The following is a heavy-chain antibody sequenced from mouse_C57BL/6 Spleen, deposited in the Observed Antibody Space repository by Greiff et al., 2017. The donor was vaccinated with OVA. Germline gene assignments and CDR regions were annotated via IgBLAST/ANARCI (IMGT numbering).Heavy chain of an antibody. Sequence: EVQLQESGPGMVKPSQSLSLTCTVTGYSITSGYDWHWIRHFPGNKLEWMGYISYSGSTNYNPSPKSRISITHDTSKNHFFLKLNSVTTEDTATYYCARGTTVLDYWGQGTTLTVSS. CDR1: GYSITSGYD. V-gene: IGHV3-1*01. J-gene: IGHJ2*01. CDR3: ARGTTVLDY. CDR2: ISYSGST. D-gene: IGHD1-1*01.